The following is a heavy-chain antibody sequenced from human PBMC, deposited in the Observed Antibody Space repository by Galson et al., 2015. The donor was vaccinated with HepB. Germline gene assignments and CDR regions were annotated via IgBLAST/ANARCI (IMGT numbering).Heavy chain of an antibody. CDR2: TFYRSKWFT. V-gene: IGHV6-1*01. CDR1: GDSVSSNGAA. Sequence: CAISGDSVSSNGAAWNWVRQSPSRGLEWLGRTFYRSKWFTDYAVSVKSRIVVNPDTSNNQFSLQLKSVTPEDTAVYYCARGDYDYYGLDVWGQGTTVTVSS. CDR3: ARGDYDYYGLDV. J-gene: IGHJ6*02. D-gene: IGHD3-16*01.